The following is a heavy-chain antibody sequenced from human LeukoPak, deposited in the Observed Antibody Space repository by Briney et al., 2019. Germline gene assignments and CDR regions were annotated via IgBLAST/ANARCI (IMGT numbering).Heavy chain of an antibody. Sequence: ASVKVSCKASGYTFTSYYMHWVRPAPGQGLEWMGIINPSGGSTSYAQRFQDRVTVTRDTSTSTVHMELSGLRSEDTAVYYCARDQEGFDYWGQGTQVTVSS. CDR1: GYTFTSYY. J-gene: IGHJ4*02. V-gene: IGHV1-46*01. CDR3: ARDQEGFDY. CDR2: INPSGGST.